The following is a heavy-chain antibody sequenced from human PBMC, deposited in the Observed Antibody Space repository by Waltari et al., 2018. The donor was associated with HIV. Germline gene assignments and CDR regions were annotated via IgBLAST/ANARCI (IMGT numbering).Heavy chain of an antibody. CDR2: VSYDGSDK. D-gene: IGHD3-3*01. V-gene: IGHV3-30-3*02. Sequence: QVQLVESGGGVVPPGRSLRLSCAASGFTFNPYAMHWVRQAPGKGLEWVADVSYDGSDKHYADSVKGRFTISRDNAKNTVYLQLSSLRAEDTAAYYCAKDVRYWDGLFYVGHDAFDVWGQGTVVTVSS. J-gene: IGHJ3*01. CDR1: GFTFNPYA. CDR3: AKDVRYWDGLFYVGHDAFDV.